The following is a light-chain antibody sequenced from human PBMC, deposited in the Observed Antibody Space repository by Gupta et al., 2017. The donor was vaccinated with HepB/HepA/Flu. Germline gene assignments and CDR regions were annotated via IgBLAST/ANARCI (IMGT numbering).Light chain of an antibody. CDR3: AAWDDSRNAVV. J-gene: IGLJ3*02. V-gene: IGLV1-44*01. CDR1: SSNIGSNT. Sequence: QSVVTQPPSVSGTPGQTVTVSCSGSSSNIGSNTVNWYQELPGTAPRLLIHTNTQRPSGVPERFSAFKSGTSASLAVSGLQSEDEADYYCAAWDDSRNAVVFGGGTKLTVL. CDR2: TNT.